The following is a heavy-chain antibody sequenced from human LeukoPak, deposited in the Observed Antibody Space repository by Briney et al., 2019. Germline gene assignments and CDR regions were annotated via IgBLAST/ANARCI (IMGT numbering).Heavy chain of an antibody. J-gene: IGHJ4*02. V-gene: IGHV3-53*01. CDR3: ARGDYAIDY. D-gene: IGHD4-17*01. Sequence: GGSLRLSCAASGFTVSSTSMTSVRQAPGKGLEWVSVIYSDGSTYYADSVEGRFAISTDNFKNTLYLQMNSLRADDTAVYYCARGDYAIDYWGQGTLVTVSS. CDR1: GFTVSSTS. CDR2: IYSDGST.